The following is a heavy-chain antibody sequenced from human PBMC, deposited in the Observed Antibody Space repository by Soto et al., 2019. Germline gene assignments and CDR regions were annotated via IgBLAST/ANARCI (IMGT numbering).Heavy chain of an antibody. D-gene: IGHD2-2*01. Sequence: ASVKVSCRASGYIFSSHCIYWVRQAPGQGLQWMGIINPGGGRTAYAQKFQGRVTLTRDMSTSTVYMELTSLTYDDTAVYYCARDVSGPGASDVCYTKPLDYWGQGALVTVSS. V-gene: IGHV1-46*01. CDR1: GYIFSSHC. J-gene: IGHJ4*02. CDR3: ARDVSGPGASDVCYTKPLDY. CDR2: INPGGGRT.